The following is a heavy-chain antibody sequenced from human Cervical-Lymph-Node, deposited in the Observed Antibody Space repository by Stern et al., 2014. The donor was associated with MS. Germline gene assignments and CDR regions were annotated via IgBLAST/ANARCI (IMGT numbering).Heavy chain of an antibody. CDR3: ARGDSSGWYYFDY. D-gene: IGHD6-19*01. V-gene: IGHV4-59*08. CDR1: GGSISSYY. J-gene: IGHJ4*02. CDR2: IYYSGST. Sequence: VQLVESGPGLVKPSETLSLTCTVSGGSISSYYWSWIRQPPGKGLEWIGYIYYSGSTNYNPSLKSRVPISVDTSKNQFSLKLSSVTAADTAVYYCARGDSSGWYYFDYWGQGTLVTVSS.